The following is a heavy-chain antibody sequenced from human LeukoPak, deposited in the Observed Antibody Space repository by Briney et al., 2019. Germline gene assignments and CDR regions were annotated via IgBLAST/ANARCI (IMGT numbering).Heavy chain of an antibody. CDR3: ARALGSSGNYWSYYYYMDV. J-gene: IGHJ6*03. V-gene: IGHV3-48*04. CDR1: GFTFSSYS. D-gene: IGHD3-22*01. CDR2: ISSGSSTI. Sequence: GGSLRLSCAASGFTFSSYSMNWVRQAPGKGLEWVSYISSGSSTIYYADSVKGRFTISIDNAKNSLYLQMNSLRAEDTAVYYCARALGSSGNYWSYYYYMDVWGKGTTVTVSS.